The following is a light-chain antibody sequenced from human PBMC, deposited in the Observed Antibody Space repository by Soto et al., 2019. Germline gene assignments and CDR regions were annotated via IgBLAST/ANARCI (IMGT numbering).Light chain of an antibody. J-gene: IGKJ5*01. V-gene: IGKV1-9*01. CDR3: QQRKTYPLT. CDR1: QEISSN. CDR2: AAS. Sequence: DIQLTQSPSFLSASVGDRVTITCRASQEISSNLAWYQQMPGKAPKFLIYAASTLQSGVPSRFSGSGSGTESTLTISRRQPEDFATDYCQQRKTYPLTFGQETRLDIK.